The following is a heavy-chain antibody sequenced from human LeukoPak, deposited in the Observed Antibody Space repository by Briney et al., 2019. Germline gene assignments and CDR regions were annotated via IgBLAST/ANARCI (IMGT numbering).Heavy chain of an antibody. CDR3: ARADYGNHYYFEY. Sequence: GGSLRLSCAGFGFTFSTYSMNWVRQAPGEGLQWVSAISSTSSYIYYADSVKGRFTISRDNTKNTLYLQMNSLSAEDTALYYCARADYGNHYYFEYWGQGTLDTVSS. CDR1: GFTFSTYS. J-gene: IGHJ4*02. CDR2: ISSTSSYI. V-gene: IGHV3-21*01. D-gene: IGHD4-17*01.